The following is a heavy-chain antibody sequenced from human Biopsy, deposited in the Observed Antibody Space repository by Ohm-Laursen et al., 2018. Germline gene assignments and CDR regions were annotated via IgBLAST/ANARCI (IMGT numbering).Heavy chain of an antibody. Sequence: PGTLSLTCTVSGDSISSDIYYWVWIRQPPGKGLEWIGNIYNSESTSTYYNLSLKGRVSISVDPSHNQFSLKLTSVTAADTAVYFCARRVSGSGRVDPWGQGTLVTVSS. V-gene: IGHV4-39*01. CDR3: ARRVSGSGRVDP. D-gene: IGHD3-10*01. J-gene: IGHJ5*02. CDR2: IYNSESTST. CDR1: GDSISSDIYY.